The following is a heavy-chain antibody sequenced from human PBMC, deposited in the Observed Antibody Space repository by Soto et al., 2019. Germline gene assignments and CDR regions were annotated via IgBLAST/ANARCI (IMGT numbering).Heavy chain of an antibody. CDR2: INPSGGST. Sequence: QVQLVQSGAEVKKPGASVKVSCKASGYTFTSYYMHWVRQAPGQGLEWMGIINPSGGSTSYAQKCQGRVTMTRDTSTSTVYMELSSLRSEDTAVYYCARDLYCSGGSCYSRFDNWFDPWGQGTLVTVSS. CDR1: GYTFTSYY. D-gene: IGHD2-15*01. V-gene: IGHV1-46*03. CDR3: ARDLYCSGGSCYSRFDNWFDP. J-gene: IGHJ5*02.